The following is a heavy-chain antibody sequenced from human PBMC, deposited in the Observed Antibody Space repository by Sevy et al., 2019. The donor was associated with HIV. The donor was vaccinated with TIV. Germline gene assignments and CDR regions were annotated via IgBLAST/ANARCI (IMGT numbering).Heavy chain of an antibody. Sequence: GGSLRLSCAASGFIFRSYAMSWVRQAPGKGLEWVSGISGSGGSTYYADSVKGRFTISRDNFKNTLYLQMNSLRAEDTAVYYGAKAGAKKDGMDVWGQGTTVTVSS. V-gene: IGHV3-23*01. D-gene: IGHD2-15*01. CDR1: GFIFRSYA. J-gene: IGHJ6*02. CDR3: AKAGAKKDGMDV. CDR2: ISGSGGST.